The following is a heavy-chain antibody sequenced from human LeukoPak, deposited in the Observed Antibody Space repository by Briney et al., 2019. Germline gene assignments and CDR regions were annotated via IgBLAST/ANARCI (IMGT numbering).Heavy chain of an antibody. CDR1: GGSISSGGYS. CDR3: ARQVRGVMYWFDP. Sequence: SETLSLTCAVSGGSISSGGYSWSWIRQPPGKGLEWNGHIYHSGSTYYNPSLKSRVTISVDTSKNQFSLKLSSVTAADTAVYYCARQVRGVMYWFDPWGQGTLVTVSS. V-gene: IGHV4-30-2*02. D-gene: IGHD3-10*01. J-gene: IGHJ5*02. CDR2: IYHSGST.